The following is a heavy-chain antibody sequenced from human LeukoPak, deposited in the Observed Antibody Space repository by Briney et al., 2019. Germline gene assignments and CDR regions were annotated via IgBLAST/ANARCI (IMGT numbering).Heavy chain of an antibody. J-gene: IGHJ3*02. CDR1: GGSISSYY. CDR2: IYYSGST. CDR3: ARVKVIDAIDI. Sequence: SETLSLTCTVSGGSISSYYWSWIWQPPGKGLEWIGYIYYSGSTNYNPSLKSRVTISVDTSKNQFSLKLSSVTAADTAVYYCARVKVIDAIDIWGQGTMVTVSS. D-gene: IGHD3-22*01. V-gene: IGHV4-59*01.